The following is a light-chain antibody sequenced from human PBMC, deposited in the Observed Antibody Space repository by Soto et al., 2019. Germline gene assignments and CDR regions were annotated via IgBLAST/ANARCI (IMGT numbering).Light chain of an antibody. V-gene: IGKV3-11*01. J-gene: IGKJ1*01. CDR2: DAS. CDR3: QQRSNWPVT. Sequence: EIALTQSPATLSLSPGERATLSCRASQTVSRYLAWYQQKPGQAPRLLIYDASSRATGIPARFSGSGSGTEFTLTISSLEPEDFAVYYCQQRSNWPVTFGLGTRVEIK. CDR1: QTVSRY.